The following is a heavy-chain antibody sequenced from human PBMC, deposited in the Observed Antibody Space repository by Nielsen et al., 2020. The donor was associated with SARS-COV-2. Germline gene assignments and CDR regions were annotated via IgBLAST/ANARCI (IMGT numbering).Heavy chain of an antibody. CDR1: GFTFSSYS. Sequence: GSLRLSCAASGFTFSSYSMNWVRQAPGKGLEWVSSISSSSSYIYYADSVKGRFTISRDNAKNSLYLQMSSLRAEDTAVYYCARPNYYDSSGYSGRYYGMDVWGQGTTVIVSS. CDR2: ISSSSSYI. J-gene: IGHJ6*02. D-gene: IGHD3-22*01. CDR3: ARPNYYDSSGYSGRYYGMDV. V-gene: IGHV3-21*01.